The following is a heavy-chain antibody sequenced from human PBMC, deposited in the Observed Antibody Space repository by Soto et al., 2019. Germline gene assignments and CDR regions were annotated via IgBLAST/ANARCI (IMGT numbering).Heavy chain of an antibody. Sequence: QVQLVESGGGVVQPGRSLRLSCAASGFTFSSYAVHWVRQAPGKGLEWVAVISYDGSNKYYADSVMGRFTISRDNSKNTLYLQMYSLRAEDTAIYYCTRDAFSGSYYIYYGMDVWGQGTTVTVSS. V-gene: IGHV3-30-3*01. CDR3: TRDAFSGSYYIYYGMDV. CDR2: ISYDGSNK. CDR1: GFTFSSYA. J-gene: IGHJ6*02. D-gene: IGHD1-26*01.